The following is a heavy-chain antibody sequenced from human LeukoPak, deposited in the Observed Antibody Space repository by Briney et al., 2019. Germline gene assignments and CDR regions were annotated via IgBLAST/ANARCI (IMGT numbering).Heavy chain of an antibody. CDR3: ARSGCSGGSCYSELDY. CDR1: GFTFSSYA. CDR2: ISGSGGSA. V-gene: IGHV3-23*01. D-gene: IGHD2-15*01. J-gene: IGHJ4*02. Sequence: GGSLRLSCAASGFTFSSYAMTWVRQAPGKGLEWVSAISGSGGSAYYADSVKGRFTISRDNSKNTLYLQMNSLRAEDTAVYYCARSGCSGGSCYSELDYWGQGTLVTVSS.